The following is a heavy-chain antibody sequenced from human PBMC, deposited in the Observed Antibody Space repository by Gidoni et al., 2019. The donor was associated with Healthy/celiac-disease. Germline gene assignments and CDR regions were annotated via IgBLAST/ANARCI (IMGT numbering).Heavy chain of an antibody. Sequence: EVQLVESGGGLVQPGGSLRLSCAASGFTFSSYSMNWVRQAPGKGLEWVSYISSSSSTIYYADSVKGRFTISRDNAKNSLYLQMNSLRDEDTAVYYCARVAPPRSCGGDCYYFDYWGQGTLVTVSS. CDR1: GFTFSSYS. D-gene: IGHD2-21*02. V-gene: IGHV3-48*02. CDR3: ARVAPPRSCGGDCYYFDY. J-gene: IGHJ4*02. CDR2: ISSSSSTI.